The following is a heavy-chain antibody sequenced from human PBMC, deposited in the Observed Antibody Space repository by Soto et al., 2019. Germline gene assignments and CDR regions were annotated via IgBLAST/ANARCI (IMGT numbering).Heavy chain of an antibody. D-gene: IGHD2-2*01. J-gene: IGHJ4*02. Sequence: EVQLVESGGGLVQPGGSLRLSCAASGFTLSNHYMDWVRQAPGKGLGWVGRSRNKPNGYTTDYATTVKGRFTISRDDSKNSLYLEMNSLKTVDADVYYRFRVRHGDAFDNWGQGTLVTVSA. CDR3: FRVRHGDAFDN. CDR1: GFTLSNHY. CDR2: SRNKPNGYTT. V-gene: IGHV3-72*01.